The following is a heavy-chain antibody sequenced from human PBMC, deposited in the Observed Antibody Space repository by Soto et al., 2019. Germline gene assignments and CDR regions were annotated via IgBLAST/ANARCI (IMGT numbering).Heavy chain of an antibody. CDR2: IYYSGST. CDR1: GGSISSGGYY. D-gene: IGHD3-10*01. CDR3: ARAPPLHYGSGSYYGQDDSDY. J-gene: IGHJ4*02. V-gene: IGHV4-31*03. Sequence: QVQLQESGPGLVKPSQTLSLTCTVSGGSISSGGYYWSWIRQHPGKGLEWIGYIYYSGSTYYNPSLKSRVTISVDTSKNQFSLKLSSVTAADTAVYYCARAPPLHYGSGSYYGQDDSDYWGQGTLVTVSS.